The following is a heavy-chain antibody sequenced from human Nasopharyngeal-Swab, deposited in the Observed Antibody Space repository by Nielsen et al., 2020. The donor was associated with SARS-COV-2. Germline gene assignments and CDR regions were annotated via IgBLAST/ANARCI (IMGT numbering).Heavy chain of an antibody. V-gene: IGHV3-13*01. CDR1: GFTFSSYD. J-gene: IGHJ2*01. CDR2: IGTAGDT. D-gene: IGHD3-16*01. Sequence: GESLKISCAASGFTFSSYDMHWVRQDTGKGLEWVSAIGTAGDTYYPGSVKGRFTISRENAKNSLYLQMNSLRAGDTAVYYCARGSYGSHLYFDLWGRGTLVTVSS. CDR3: ARGSYGSHLYFDL.